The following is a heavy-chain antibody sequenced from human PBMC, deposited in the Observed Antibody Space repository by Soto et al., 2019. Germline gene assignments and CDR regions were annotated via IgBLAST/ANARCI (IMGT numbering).Heavy chain of an antibody. Sequence: SETLSLTCTVSGGSVSSGSYYWSWIRQPPGKGLEWIGYIYYSGSTNYNPSLKSRVTISVDTSKNQFSLKLSSVTAADTAVYYCAREGAYYYDSSGYHFDYWGQGTLVTVSS. CDR2: IYYSGST. D-gene: IGHD3-22*01. CDR1: GGSVSSGSYY. CDR3: AREGAYYYDSSGYHFDY. J-gene: IGHJ4*02. V-gene: IGHV4-61*01.